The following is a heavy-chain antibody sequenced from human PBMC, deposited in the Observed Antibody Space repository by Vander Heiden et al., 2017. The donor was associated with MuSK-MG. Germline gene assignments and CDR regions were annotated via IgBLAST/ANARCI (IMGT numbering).Heavy chain of an antibody. J-gene: IGHJ3*02. D-gene: IGHD1-26*01. CDR2: IKQDGSEK. CDR3: ARDPIVGATFGAFDI. Sequence: EVQLVEYGGGLVQPGGSLRLSCAASEFTFSSYWMSWVRQAPGKGLEWVANIKQDGSEKYYVDSVKGRFTISRDNAKNSLYLQMNSLRAEDTAVYYCARDPIVGATFGAFDIWGQGTMVTVSS. V-gene: IGHV3-7*01. CDR1: EFTFSSYW.